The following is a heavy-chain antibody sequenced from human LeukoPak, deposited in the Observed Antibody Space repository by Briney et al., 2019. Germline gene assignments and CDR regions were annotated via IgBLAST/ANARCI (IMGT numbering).Heavy chain of an antibody. CDR2: INPSGGRI. Sequence: ASVKVSCKASGYTFTSFYIHWVRQAPGQGLEWMGTINPSGGRISYAQKFQGRVTMTRDTSTSTVYMELSSLRSEDTAVYYCAKNRLAGVMYETDYWGQGTLVTVSS. V-gene: IGHV1-46*01. CDR1: GYTFTSFY. CDR3: AKNRLAGVMYETDY. D-gene: IGHD2-21*01. J-gene: IGHJ4*02.